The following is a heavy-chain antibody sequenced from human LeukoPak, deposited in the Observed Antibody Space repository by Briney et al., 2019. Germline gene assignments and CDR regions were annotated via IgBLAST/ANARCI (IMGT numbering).Heavy chain of an antibody. Sequence: ASVNVPCKASGYTFTGYYMHWVRQAPGQGLEWMGWINPNSGGTNYAQKFQGRVTMTRDTSISTAYMELSRLRSDDTAVYYCARDSVSSQYYYDSSGYCVYWGQGTLVTVSS. J-gene: IGHJ4*02. CDR3: ARDSVSSQYYYDSSGYCVY. CDR1: GYTFTGYY. V-gene: IGHV1-2*02. D-gene: IGHD3-22*01. CDR2: INPNSGGT.